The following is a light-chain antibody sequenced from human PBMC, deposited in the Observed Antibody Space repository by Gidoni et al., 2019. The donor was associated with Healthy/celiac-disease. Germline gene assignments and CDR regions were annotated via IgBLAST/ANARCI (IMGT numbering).Light chain of an antibody. CDR3: MQALQTMYT. V-gene: IGKV2-28*01. CDR2: LGS. J-gene: IGKJ2*01. CDR1: QSLLHSNGYNS. Sequence: DIVMTQSPLSLHVTPGERASISFRFSQSLLHSNGYNSLDWYLEKPGQSPQLLIYLGSNRASGVLDMFSCSGSGTDFTLKISRVEAEDVGVYYCMQALQTMYTFGQGTKLEIK.